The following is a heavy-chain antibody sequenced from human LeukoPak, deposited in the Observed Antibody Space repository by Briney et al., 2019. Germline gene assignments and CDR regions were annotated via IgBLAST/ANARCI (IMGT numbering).Heavy chain of an antibody. J-gene: IGHJ4*02. D-gene: IGHD5-18*01. CDR2: IFYSGIT. V-gene: IGHV4-31*03. CDR1: GGSISSGGYY. Sequence: SQTLSLTCTVSGGSISSGGYYWTWIRQLPGKGLEWIGYIFYSGITYYNPSLKGRVTISVDTSKNQFSLKLSSVTAADTAVYYCARRAGYTHGYVLDYRGQGTLVTVSS. CDR3: ARRAGYTHGYVLDY.